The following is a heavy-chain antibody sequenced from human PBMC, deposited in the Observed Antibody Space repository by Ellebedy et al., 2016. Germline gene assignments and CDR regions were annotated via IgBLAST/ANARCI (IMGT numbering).Heavy chain of an antibody. CDR3: ARLGSGYGYPHFDY. CDR2: ISWDGGST. J-gene: IGHJ4*02. Sequence: GESLKISCAASGFTFDDYTMHWVRQAPGKGLEWVSLISWDGGSTYYADSVKGRFTISRDNSKNSLYLQMNSLRTEDTALYYCARLGSGYGYPHFDYWGQGTLVTVSS. D-gene: IGHD5-12*01. V-gene: IGHV3-43*01. CDR1: GFTFDDYT.